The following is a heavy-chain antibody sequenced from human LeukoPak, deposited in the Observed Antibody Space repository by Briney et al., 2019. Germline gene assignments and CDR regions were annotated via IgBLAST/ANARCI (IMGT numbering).Heavy chain of an antibody. V-gene: IGHV3-9*01. Sequence: GGSLRLSCAASGFTFDDYAMHWVRQAPGKGLEWVSGISWNSGSIGYADSVKGRFTISRDNAKNSLYLQMNSLRAEDTALYYCEKERYCSSTSCSPYFDSWGQGTLVTVSS. D-gene: IGHD2-2*01. CDR3: EKERYCSSTSCSPYFDS. CDR1: GFTFDDYA. J-gene: IGHJ4*02. CDR2: ISWNSGSI.